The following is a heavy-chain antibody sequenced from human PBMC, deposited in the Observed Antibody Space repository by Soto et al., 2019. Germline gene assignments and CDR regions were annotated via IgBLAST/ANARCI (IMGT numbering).Heavy chain of an antibody. CDR2: ISHTGSSE. Sequence: QVHLVESGGGVAQHGRSLRLSCAASGFTFISYAIHWVRQAPGEGLEWVAVISHTGSSEYYADSVKGRFTISRDNSKNTLVLQMNSLTTEDTAVYYCASSMETDMTKVRFDYWGQGTLVIVSS. D-gene: IGHD4-17*01. J-gene: IGHJ4*02. V-gene: IGHV3-30-3*01. CDR3: ASSMETDMTKVRFDY. CDR1: GFTFISYA.